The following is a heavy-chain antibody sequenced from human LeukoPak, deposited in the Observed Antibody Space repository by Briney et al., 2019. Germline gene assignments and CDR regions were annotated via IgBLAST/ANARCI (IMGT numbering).Heavy chain of an antibody. CDR2: IIPIFGTA. CDR1: GGTFSSYA. Sequence: ASVKVSCKASGGTFSSYAISWVRQAPGQGLEWMGGIIPIFGTANYAQKFQGRVTITADKSTSTAYMELSSLRSEDTAVYYCARWGGGSRNRPNWFDPWGQGTLVTVSS. D-gene: IGHD6-13*01. CDR3: ARWGGGSRNRPNWFDP. V-gene: IGHV1-69*06. J-gene: IGHJ5*02.